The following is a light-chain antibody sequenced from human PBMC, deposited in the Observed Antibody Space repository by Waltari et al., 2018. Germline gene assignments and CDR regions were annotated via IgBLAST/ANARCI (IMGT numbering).Light chain of an antibody. CDR3: QQYNTYSS. CDR2: KAS. Sequence: DIQLTQSPSSLSASVGARVTITCRASQSISNWLAWYQQKPGKAPILLIYKASILKSGVPSRFSGSGSGTQFTLTISSLQPDDFATYYCQQYNTYSSFGQGTKLQIK. CDR1: QSISNW. V-gene: IGKV1-5*03. J-gene: IGKJ2*01.